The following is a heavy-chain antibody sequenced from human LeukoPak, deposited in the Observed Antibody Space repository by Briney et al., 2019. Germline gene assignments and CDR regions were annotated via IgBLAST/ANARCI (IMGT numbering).Heavy chain of an antibody. CDR1: GGSTSSYY. CDR2: IYYSGST. Sequence: SETLSLTCTVSGGSTSSYYWSWIRQPPGKGLEWIGYIYYSGSTNYNPSLKSRVTISVDTSKNQFSLKLSSVTAADTAVYYCARDKGHYDFWSGYSYYYYGMDVWGQGTTVTVSS. CDR3: ARDKGHYDFWSGYSYYYYGMDV. V-gene: IGHV4-59*01. J-gene: IGHJ6*02. D-gene: IGHD3-3*01.